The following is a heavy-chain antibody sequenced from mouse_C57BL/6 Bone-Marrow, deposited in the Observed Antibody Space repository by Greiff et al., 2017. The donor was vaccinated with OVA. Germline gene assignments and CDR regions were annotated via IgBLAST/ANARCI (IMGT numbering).Heavy chain of an antibody. J-gene: IGHJ2*01. CDR2: IDPENGDT. V-gene: IGHV14-4*01. CDR1: GFNIKDDY. CDR3: TTHGY. Sequence: VQLQQSGAELVRPGASVKLSCTASGFNIKDDYMHWVKQSPEQGLEWIGWIDPENGDTEYASKFQGKATIIVDTSSKTAYLQLSSLTSEDTAVYYCTTHGYWGQGTTLTVSS.